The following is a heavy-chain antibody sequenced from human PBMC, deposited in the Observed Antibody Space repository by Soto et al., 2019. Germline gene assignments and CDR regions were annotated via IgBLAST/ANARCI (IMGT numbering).Heavy chain of an antibody. Sequence: QLQLQESGPGLVKPSETLSLTCTVSGGSISSSSYYWGWIRQPPGKRLEWIGSIYYSGSTYYNPSLRSRVTISVDTSKNQFSLQLSSVTAADTAVYYCARRADGNLDYWGQGTLVTVSS. J-gene: IGHJ4*02. V-gene: IGHV4-39*01. CDR2: IYYSGST. D-gene: IGHD4-17*01. CDR3: ARRADGNLDY. CDR1: GGSISSSSYY.